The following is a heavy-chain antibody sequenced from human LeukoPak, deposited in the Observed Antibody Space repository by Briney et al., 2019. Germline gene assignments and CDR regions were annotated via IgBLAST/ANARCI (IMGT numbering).Heavy chain of an antibody. D-gene: IGHD4-23*01. Sequence: SETLSLTCTVSGGSISSYYWSWIRQPPGKGLEWIGYIYTSGSTNYNPSLNSRVTISVDTSKNQFSLKLSSVTAADTAVYYCARPGYGGNADAFDIWGQGTMVTVSS. CDR2: IYTSGST. J-gene: IGHJ3*02. CDR1: GGSISSYY. CDR3: ARPGYGGNADAFDI. V-gene: IGHV4-4*09.